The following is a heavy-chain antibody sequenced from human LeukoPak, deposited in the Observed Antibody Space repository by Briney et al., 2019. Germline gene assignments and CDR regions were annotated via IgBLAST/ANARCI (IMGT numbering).Heavy chain of an antibody. V-gene: IGHV3-30*18. Sequence: GGSLRLSCGASGFTFNSYGMHWVRQAPGKGLEWVAVVSHDGSKKYYADSVKGRFTISRDNSKNTLYLQMNSLRADDTAVYYCAKTRSRNMLTFGGVENWFDPWGQGTLVTVSS. CDR2: VSHDGSKK. J-gene: IGHJ5*02. CDR3: AKTRSRNMLTFGGVENWFDP. CDR1: GFTFNSYG. D-gene: IGHD3-16*01.